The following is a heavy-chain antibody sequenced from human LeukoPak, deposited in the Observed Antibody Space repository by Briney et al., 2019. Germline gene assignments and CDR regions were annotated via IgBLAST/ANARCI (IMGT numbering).Heavy chain of an antibody. J-gene: IGHJ4*02. CDR1: GYTFTSYA. CDR2: INTNTGNP. D-gene: IGHD3-3*01. V-gene: IGHV7-4-1*02. Sequence: ASVKVSCKASGYTFTSYAMNWVRQAPGQGLEWMGWINTNTGNPTYAQGFTGRFVLSLDTSVSTAYLQISSLKAEDTAVYYCARVTQHYDVWSGYSGWRSYYFDYWGQGTLVTVSS. CDR3: ARVTQHYDVWSGYSGWRSYYFDY.